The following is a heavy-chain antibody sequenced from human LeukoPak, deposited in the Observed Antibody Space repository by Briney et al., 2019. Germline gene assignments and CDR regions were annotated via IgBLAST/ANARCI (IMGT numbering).Heavy chain of an antibody. CDR2: IKSKTDGGTT. CDR3: TTDPQRGYYFDY. V-gene: IGHV3-15*01. Sequence: PGGSLRLSCAASGFTVNNDYMTWVRQAPGKGLEWIGRIKSKTDGGTTDYAAPVKGRFTISRDDSKNTLYLQINSLKTEDTAVYYCTTDPQRGYYFDYWGQGTLVTVSS. J-gene: IGHJ4*02. D-gene: IGHD5-24*01. CDR1: GFTVNNDY.